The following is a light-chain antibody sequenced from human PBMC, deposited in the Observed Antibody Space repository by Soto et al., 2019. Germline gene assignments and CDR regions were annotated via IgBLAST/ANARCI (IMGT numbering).Light chain of an antibody. CDR2: GVT. V-gene: IGLV2-14*01. Sequence: QSVLTQPASVPGSPGQSITISCTGTSSDIGAYNYVSWYQQYPGKAPKLMIYGVTNRPSGVSNRFSGSKTGSTASLTISGLQAEDEADYYCFSHRSGDSHVFGTGTKVTVL. J-gene: IGLJ1*01. CDR1: SSDIGAYNY. CDR3: FSHRSGDSHV.